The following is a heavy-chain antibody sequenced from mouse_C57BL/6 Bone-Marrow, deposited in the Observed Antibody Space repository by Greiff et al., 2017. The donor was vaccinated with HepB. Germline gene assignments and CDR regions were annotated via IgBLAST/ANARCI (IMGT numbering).Heavy chain of an antibody. CDR2: ISNGGGST. CDR1: GFTFSDYY. V-gene: IGHV5-12*01. CDR3: ASPYGNSYAMDY. D-gene: IGHD2-1*01. Sequence: EVMLVESGGGLVQPGGSLKLSCAASGFTFSDYYMYWVRQTPEKRLEWVAYISNGGGSTYYPDTVKGRFTISRDNAKNTLYLQMRRLKSEDTAMYYCASPYGNSYAMDYWGQGTSVTVSS. J-gene: IGHJ4*01.